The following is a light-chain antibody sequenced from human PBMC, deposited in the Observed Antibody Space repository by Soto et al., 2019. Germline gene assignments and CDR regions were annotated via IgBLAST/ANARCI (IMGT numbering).Light chain of an antibody. V-gene: IGKV1-39*01. CDR1: QTISVY. Sequence: DIQVTQSPSSLAVSMGDRVTITCRSSQTISVYLNWYQKKPGTPPKLLIYAASNLQSGVPSRFTGRGSGTDFTLTISSLQPEDFETYYCQQTYRTPYSFGQGTKVDIK. CDR2: AAS. CDR3: QQTYRTPYS. J-gene: IGKJ2*03.